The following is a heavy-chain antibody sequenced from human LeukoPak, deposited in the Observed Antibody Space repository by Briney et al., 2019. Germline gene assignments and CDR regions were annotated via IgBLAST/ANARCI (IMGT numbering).Heavy chain of an antibody. CDR3: AELGITMIGGV. Sequence: GGSLRLSCEASGFTFSTYAMSWVRQAPGKGLEWVSYISSSGSTIYYADSVKGRFTISRDNAKNSLYLQMNSLRAEDTAVYYCAELGITMIGGVWGKGTTVTISS. V-gene: IGHV3-48*03. CDR1: GFTFSTYA. J-gene: IGHJ6*04. D-gene: IGHD3-10*02. CDR2: ISSSGSTI.